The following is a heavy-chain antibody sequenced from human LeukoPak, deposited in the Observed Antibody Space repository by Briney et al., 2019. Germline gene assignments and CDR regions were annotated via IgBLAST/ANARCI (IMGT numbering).Heavy chain of an antibody. CDR2: IYYSGNT. D-gene: IGHD5-18*01. Sequence: SETLSLTCTVSGGSISSNSYYWAWIRQPPGKGLEWIGSIYYSGNTFYNPSLKSRITISVDASKNQFSLELSSVTAADTAVYYCAREFAPVDTAIPNAFDIWGQGTMVTVSS. CDR1: GGSISSNSYY. J-gene: IGHJ3*02. V-gene: IGHV4-39*01. CDR3: AREFAPVDTAIPNAFDI.